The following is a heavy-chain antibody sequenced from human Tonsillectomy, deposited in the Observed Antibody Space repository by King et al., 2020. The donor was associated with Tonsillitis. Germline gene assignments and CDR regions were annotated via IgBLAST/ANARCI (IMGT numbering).Heavy chain of an antibody. D-gene: IGHD3-22*01. CDR1: GYIFTTYW. J-gene: IGHJ3*02. Sequence: VQLVESGAEVRKPGESLKISCKGSGYIFTTYWIGWVRQMPGKGLEWMGIIYPGDSDTRYSPSFQGQVTISADKSINTAYLQWSSLKASDTAMYYCARPDYYDGSGYDSHAFDIWGQGTMVTVSS. V-gene: IGHV5-51*03. CDR2: IYPGDSDT. CDR3: ARPDYYDGSGYDSHAFDI.